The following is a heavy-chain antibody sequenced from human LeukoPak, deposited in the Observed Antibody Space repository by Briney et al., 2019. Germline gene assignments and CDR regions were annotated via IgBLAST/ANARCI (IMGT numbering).Heavy chain of an antibody. J-gene: IGHJ3*02. CDR1: GFTFSNYW. CDR3: ARGGSPPEALGDAFDI. D-gene: IGHD1-26*01. V-gene: IGHV3-74*01. Sequence: PGGSLRLSCAASGFTFSNYWMNWVRQAPGKGLVRVSRINSDGSSTTYADSVKGRFTISRDNAKNTLYVQMNGLRVEDTAVYYCARGGSPPEALGDAFDIWGQGTMVTVSS. CDR2: INSDGSST.